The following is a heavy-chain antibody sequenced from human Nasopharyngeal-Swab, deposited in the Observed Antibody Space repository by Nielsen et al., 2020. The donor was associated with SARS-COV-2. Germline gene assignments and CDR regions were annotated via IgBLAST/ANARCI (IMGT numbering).Heavy chain of an antibody. Sequence: SCPTLVKHTQTLTLNCNFSEFSLSTSGVGVGWIRQTQGKALEWIALIYWDDNKRYSPSLKSRLTLTKDTSTNQVVLTMTNMDPVDTARYYCAHRLSGFIELFGFDPWGQGTLVTVSS. CDR3: AHRLSGFIELFGFDP. J-gene: IGHJ5*02. D-gene: IGHD3-3*01. CDR2: IYWDDNK. V-gene: IGHV2-5*02. CDR1: EFSLSTSGVG.